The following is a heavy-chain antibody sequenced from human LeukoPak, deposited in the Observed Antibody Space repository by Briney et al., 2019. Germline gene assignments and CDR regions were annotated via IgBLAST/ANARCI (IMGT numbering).Heavy chain of an antibody. Sequence: SETLSLTCAVYGGSFSGHYWTWIRQTPGKGLEWIGNSNHRGSTNYNPSLKSRVTISIDTSRNQFSLRVTSVTAADTAVYYCARGHYYYMDVWGRGTTVTVSS. V-gene: IGHV4-34*01. CDR2: SNHRGST. J-gene: IGHJ6*03. CDR3: ARGHYYYMDV. CDR1: GGSFSGHY.